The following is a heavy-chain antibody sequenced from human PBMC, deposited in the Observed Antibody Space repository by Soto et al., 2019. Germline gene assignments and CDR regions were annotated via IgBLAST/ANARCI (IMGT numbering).Heavy chain of an antibody. CDR2: INSIGSTI. V-gene: IGHV3-11*04. Sequence: GGSLRLSCAASGFTFSDYTMSWIRQAPGKGLEWIAYINSIGSTIYYADSVKGRFTVSRDNAKNSLFLQMNSLRVEDTAVYYCTRDLGAMVRGVELDSWGQGT. CDR3: TRDLGAMVRGVELDS. CDR1: GFTFSDYT. J-gene: IGHJ4*02. D-gene: IGHD3-10*01.